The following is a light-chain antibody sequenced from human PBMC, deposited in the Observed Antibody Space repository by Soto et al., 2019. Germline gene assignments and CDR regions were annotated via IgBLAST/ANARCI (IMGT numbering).Light chain of an antibody. J-gene: IGLJ1*01. V-gene: IGLV2-11*01. CDR2: GVS. CDR3: CTYAGGPEV. CDR1: SSDVGGYKY. Sequence: QSVLTQPRSVSGSPGQSVTISCTGTSSDVGGYKYVSWYQQKPGKAPKLIIYGVSRWPSGVPNRFSGSKSGNRASLTISGLQAEDGGDYYGCTYAGGPEVFRTGTKLTV.